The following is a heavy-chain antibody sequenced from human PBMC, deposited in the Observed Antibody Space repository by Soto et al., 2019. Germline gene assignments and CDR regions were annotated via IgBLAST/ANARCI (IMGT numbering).Heavy chain of an antibody. D-gene: IGHD4-4*01. CDR1: GGSISSYY. Sequence: QVQLQESGPGLVKPSETLSLTCTVSGGSISSYYCNWIRQPQGKGLEWIGYIYYSGSTNYNPALKSRVTIAVDTSKNQFSLKLSSVTAADTAVYYCARINDYTQIIDDWGQGTLVTVSS. J-gene: IGHJ4*02. CDR2: IYYSGST. V-gene: IGHV4-59*01. CDR3: ARINDYTQIIDD.